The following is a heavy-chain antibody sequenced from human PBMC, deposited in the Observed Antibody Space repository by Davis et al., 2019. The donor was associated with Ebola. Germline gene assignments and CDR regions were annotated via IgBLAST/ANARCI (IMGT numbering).Heavy chain of an antibody. D-gene: IGHD2-21*01. CDR2: MNPNSGNT. CDR3: ARGGYPWGGYYYYGMDV. J-gene: IGHJ6*02. Sequence: AASVKVSCKASGGTFSSYAINWVRQATGQGLEWMGWMNPNSGNTGYAQKFQGRVTMTRNTFISTAYMELSSLRSEDTAVYYCARGGYPWGGYYYYGMDVWGQGTTVTVSS. V-gene: IGHV1-8*02. CDR1: GGTFSSYA.